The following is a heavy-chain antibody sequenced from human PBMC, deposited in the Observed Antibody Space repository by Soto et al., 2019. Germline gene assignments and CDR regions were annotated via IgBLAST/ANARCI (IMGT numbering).Heavy chain of an antibody. J-gene: IGHJ3*02. CDR3: VRGSLMSSGGPRPDAFDI. CDR2: TYYCGST. CDR1: GNYITSGGYY. V-gene: IGHV4-31*03. Sequence: TLSLTCPVSGNYITSGGYYWSCIRPHPGKGLEWIRSTYYCGSTYYFPDCKRRVTISVDTAKNQVSLKLRSVTAAVTAVYYCVRGSLMSSGGPRPDAFDIWAQGTMVT. D-gene: IGHD2-15*01.